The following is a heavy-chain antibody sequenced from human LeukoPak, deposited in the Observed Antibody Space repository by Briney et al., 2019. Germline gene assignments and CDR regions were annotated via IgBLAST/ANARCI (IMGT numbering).Heavy chain of an antibody. J-gene: IGHJ6*02. V-gene: IGHV6-1*01. CDR3: ARGAPHITLYYYYGMDV. Sequence: SQTLSLTCAISGDSVSSKSAAWNWIRQSPSRGLEWLGRTYYRSKWYNGYAVSVKSRITINPDTSKNQFSLQLNSVTPEDTAVYYCARGAPHITLYYYYGMDVWGQGTTVTVSS. CDR1: GDSVSSKSAA. CDR2: TYYRSKWYN.